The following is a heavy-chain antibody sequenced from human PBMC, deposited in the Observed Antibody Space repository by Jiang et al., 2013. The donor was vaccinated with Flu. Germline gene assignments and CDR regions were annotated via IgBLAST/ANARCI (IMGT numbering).Heavy chain of an antibody. CDR3: ARGSELGIAN. D-gene: IGHD7-27*01. Sequence: GSGLVKPSETLSLTCTVSGGSLSTYFWSWIRQPPGMGLEYIGYVDYSGRTKYSPSLESRVAISVDTSNKQFSLKLNSVTAADTAVYYCARGSELGIANWGQGTLVTVSS. J-gene: IGHJ4*02. CDR1: GGSLSTYF. V-gene: IGHV4-59*12. CDR2: VDYSGRT.